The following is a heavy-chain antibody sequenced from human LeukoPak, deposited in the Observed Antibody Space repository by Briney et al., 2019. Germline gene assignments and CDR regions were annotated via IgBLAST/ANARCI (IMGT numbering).Heavy chain of an antibody. CDR1: GFTFSDYY. J-gene: IGHJ3*02. V-gene: IGHV3-11*04. Sequence: GESLKISCAASGFTFSDYYMSWIRQAPGKGLEWVSYISSSGSTIYYADSVKGRFTISRDNAKNSLYLQMNSLRAEDTAVYYCARDLPDYGDVTYAFDIWGQGTMVTVSS. CDR3: ARDLPDYGDVTYAFDI. CDR2: ISSSGSTI. D-gene: IGHD4-17*01.